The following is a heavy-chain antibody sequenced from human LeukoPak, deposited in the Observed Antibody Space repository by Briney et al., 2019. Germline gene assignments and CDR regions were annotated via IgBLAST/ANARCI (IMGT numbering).Heavy chain of an antibody. Sequence: PSETLSLTCTVSGGSISSSSYYWGWIRQPPGKGLEWIGSIYYSGSTYYNPSLKSRVTISVDTSKNQFSLKLSSVTAADTAVYYCARAGCSGGSCYSFDYWGQGTLVTVSS. CDR1: GGSISSSSYY. V-gene: IGHV4-39*07. J-gene: IGHJ4*02. CDR3: ARAGCSGGSCYSFDY. CDR2: IYYSGST. D-gene: IGHD2-15*01.